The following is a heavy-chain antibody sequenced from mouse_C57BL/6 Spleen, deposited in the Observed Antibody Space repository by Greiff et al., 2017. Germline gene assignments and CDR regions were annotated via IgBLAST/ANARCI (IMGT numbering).Heavy chain of an antibody. CDR1: GFSLTSYG. Sequence: VKLQESGPGLVAPSQSLSITCTVSGFSLTSYGVHWVRQPPGKGLEWLVVIWSDGSTTSTSALKSRLSISQYNAKRQVFLKMNSLQTDDTAMYYCARHDYDYDGVAYWGQGTLVTVSA. CDR2: IWSDGST. CDR3: ARHDYDYDGVAY. D-gene: IGHD2-4*01. J-gene: IGHJ3*01. V-gene: IGHV2-6-1*01.